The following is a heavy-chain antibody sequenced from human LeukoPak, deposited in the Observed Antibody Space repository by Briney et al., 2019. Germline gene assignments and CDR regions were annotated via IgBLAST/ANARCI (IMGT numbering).Heavy chain of an antibody. D-gene: IGHD5-24*01. CDR3: VRGDKRDY. V-gene: IGHV3-21*01. J-gene: IGHJ4*02. CDR1: GFTFSSYW. Sequence: GGSLRLSCAASGFTFSSYWMSWVRQAPEKGLEWVSSISRSGGSTYYAESVKGRLTISRDNAESSVYLQVNSLRVEDTAVYYCVRGDKRDYWGQGTLVTVSS. CDR2: ISRSGGST.